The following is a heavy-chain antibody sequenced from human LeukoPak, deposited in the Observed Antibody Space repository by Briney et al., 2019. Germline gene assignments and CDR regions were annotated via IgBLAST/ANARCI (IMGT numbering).Heavy chain of an antibody. D-gene: IGHD4-23*01. J-gene: IGHJ3*01. CDR2: INPKSGGT. CDR1: GYTFTIYY. CDR3: ARPQDHDGNVEVFDL. Sequence: VASVKVSCKASGYTFTIYYMHWVRQAPGQGLEWMGWINPKSGGTNHAQKFQGRVTMTRGTSLSTAYMELSSLRSDDTAVYYCARPQDHDGNVEVFDLWGQGTMVTVSS. V-gene: IGHV1-2*02.